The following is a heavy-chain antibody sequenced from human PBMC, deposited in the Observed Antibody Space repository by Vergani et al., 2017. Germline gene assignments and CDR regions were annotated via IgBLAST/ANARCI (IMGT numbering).Heavy chain of an antibody. J-gene: IGHJ6*02. CDR3: AREGIAAAGTSYYYYGMDV. Sequence: QVQLQESGPGLVKPSQTLSLTCTVSGGSISSGDYYWSWIRQPPGKGLEWIGYIYYSGSTYYNPSLKSRVTISVDTSKNQFSLKLSSVTAADTAVYYCAREGIAAAGTSYYYYGMDVWGQGTTVTVSS. V-gene: IGHV4-30-4*01. D-gene: IGHD6-13*01. CDR2: IYYSGST. CDR1: GGSISSGDYY.